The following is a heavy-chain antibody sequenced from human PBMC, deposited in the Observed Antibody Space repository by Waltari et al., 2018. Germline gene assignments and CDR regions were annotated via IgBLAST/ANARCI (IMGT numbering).Heavy chain of an antibody. D-gene: IGHD7-27*01. V-gene: IGHV3-23*01. J-gene: IGHJ3*01. CDR3: AKCLTGDRCRAYDF. CDR2: VYGDGFTA. CDR1: GFTYRNYA. Sequence: EVQLLESGGGLVQPGGSLRLSCAASGFTYRNYAMHWVRQAPGKGLEWVSLVYGDGFTAFYADSVKGRFTISSDKTKNMLYLQMNSLRAEDTAIYYCAKCLTGDRCRAYDFWGQGTMVTVSS.